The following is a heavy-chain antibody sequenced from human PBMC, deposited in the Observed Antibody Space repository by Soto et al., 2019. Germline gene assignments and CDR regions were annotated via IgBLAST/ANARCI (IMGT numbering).Heavy chain of an antibody. D-gene: IGHD5-18*01. J-gene: IGHJ4*02. V-gene: IGHV3-23*01. CDR3: SKETYSYGYY. CDR1: GLTFSSYA. CDR2: ISGSGGST. Sequence: EVQVLDSGGSSVQPGGSLRLSCVVSGLTFSSYAMSWVRQAPGKGLEWVSAISGSGGSTYYADSVKGRFTISRDNSKNTLYLQMNSLRAEDTAVYYCSKETYSYGYYWGQGTLVTVSS.